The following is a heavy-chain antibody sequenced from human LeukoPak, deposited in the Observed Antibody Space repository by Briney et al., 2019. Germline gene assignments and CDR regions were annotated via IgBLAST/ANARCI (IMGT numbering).Heavy chain of an antibody. Sequence: ASVKVSCKASGYTFTSYGISWVRQAPGQGLEWMGWISAYNGNTNYAQKLQGRVTMTTDTSTSTAYMELRSLRSDDTAVYYCARDPVSWHSPSLSYGMDVWGKGTTVTVSS. V-gene: IGHV1-18*04. J-gene: IGHJ6*04. D-gene: IGHD2-15*01. CDR2: ISAYNGNT. CDR1: GYTFTSYG. CDR3: ARDPVSWHSPSLSYGMDV.